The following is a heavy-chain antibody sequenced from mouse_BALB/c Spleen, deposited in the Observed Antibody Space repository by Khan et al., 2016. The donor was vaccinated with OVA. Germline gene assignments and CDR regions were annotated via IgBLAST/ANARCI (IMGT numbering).Heavy chain of an antibody. CDR2: IDPANGNT. CDR1: GFNIKDTY. V-gene: IGHV14-3*02. Sequence: VQLKESGAELVKPGASVKLSCTASGFNIKDTYMHWVKQRPEQGLEWIGRIDPANGNTKYDPKFQGKATITADTSSNTAYLQLSSLTSEDTAVYYVARNGNYLYAMDYWGQGTSVTVSS. CDR3: ARNGNYLYAMDY. J-gene: IGHJ4*01. D-gene: IGHD2-1*01.